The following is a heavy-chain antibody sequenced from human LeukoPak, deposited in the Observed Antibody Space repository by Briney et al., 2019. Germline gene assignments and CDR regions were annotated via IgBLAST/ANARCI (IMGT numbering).Heavy chain of an antibody. J-gene: IGHJ6*02. V-gene: IGHV4-34*01. CDR3: ARASRIRIGYCSGGSCYNYYGMDV. CDR2: INHSGST. CDR1: GGSFSGYY. Sequence: PSETLSLTCAVYGGSFSGYYWSWIRQPPGKGLEWIGEINHSGSTNYNPPLKSRVTISVDTSKNQFSLKLSSVTAADTAVYYCARASRIRIGYCSGGSCYNYYGMDVWGQGTTVTVSS. D-gene: IGHD2-15*01.